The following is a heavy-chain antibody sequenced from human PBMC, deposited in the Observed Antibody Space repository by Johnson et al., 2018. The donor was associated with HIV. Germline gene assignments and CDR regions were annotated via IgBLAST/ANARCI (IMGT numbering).Heavy chain of an antibody. CDR1: GFSFSSYA. Sequence: QVQLVESGGGVVQPGRSLGLSCAASGFSFSSYAMHWVRQAPGKGLEWVSVFYSGGSAYYADSVKGLFIISRDNSKNTLYLQMNRLRAEDTAVDYCAKLTIFVVVPPNEGDAFDIWGQGTLVTVSS. J-gene: IGHJ3*02. CDR2: FYSGGSA. D-gene: IGHD3-3*01. CDR3: AKLTIFVVVPPNEGDAFDI. V-gene: IGHV3-NL1*01.